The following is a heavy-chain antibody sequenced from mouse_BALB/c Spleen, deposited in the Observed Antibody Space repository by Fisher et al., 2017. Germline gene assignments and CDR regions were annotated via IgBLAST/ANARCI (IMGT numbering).Heavy chain of an antibody. V-gene: IGHV5-12*03. CDR3: ARRGMITKDYYAMDY. D-gene: IGHD2-4*01. Sequence: RFTISRDNAKNTLYLQMSSLRSEDTAMYYCARRGMITKDYYAMDYWGQGTSVTVSS. J-gene: IGHJ4*01.